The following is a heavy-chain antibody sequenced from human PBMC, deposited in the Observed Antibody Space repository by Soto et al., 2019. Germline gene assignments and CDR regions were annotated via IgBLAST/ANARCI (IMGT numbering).Heavy chain of an antibody. CDR3: ARSAPYSSGWYFWFDP. J-gene: IGHJ5*02. Sequence: QVQLVQSGAEVKKPGASVKVSCKASGYTFTSYGISWVRQAPGQGLEWMGWISAYNGNTNYAQKLQGRVTMTTDTSPSTASMELRSLRSDDTAVYYCARSAPYSSGWYFWFDPWGQGTLVTVSS. CDR2: ISAYNGNT. CDR1: GYTFTSYG. V-gene: IGHV1-18*01. D-gene: IGHD6-19*01.